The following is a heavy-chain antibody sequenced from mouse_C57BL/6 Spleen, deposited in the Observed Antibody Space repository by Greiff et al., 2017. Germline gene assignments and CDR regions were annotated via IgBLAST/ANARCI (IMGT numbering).Heavy chain of an antibody. V-gene: IGHV2-5*01. CDR2: IWRGGST. Sequence: VKVVESGPGLVQPSQSLSITCTVSGFSLTSYCVHWVRQSPGKGLEWLGVIWRGGSTDYNAAFMSRMSITKDNSKSQVFFKMNSLQADDTAIYYCAKDGNHGDYYAMDYWGQGTSVTVSS. CDR1: GFSLTSYC. CDR3: AKDGNHGDYYAMDY. D-gene: IGHD1-2*01. J-gene: IGHJ4*01.